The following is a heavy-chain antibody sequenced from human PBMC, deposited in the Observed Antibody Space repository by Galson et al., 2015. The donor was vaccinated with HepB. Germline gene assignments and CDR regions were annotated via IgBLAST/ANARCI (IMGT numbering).Heavy chain of an antibody. V-gene: IGHV3-30*18. CDR2: ISYDGSNK. D-gene: IGHD3-10*01. CDR1: GFTFSSYG. Sequence: SLRLSCAASGFTFSSYGMHWVRQAPGKGLEWVAVISYDGSNKYYADSVKGRFTISRDNSKNTLYLQMNSLRAEDTAVYYCAKDPHGELYNYFDYWGQGTLVTVSS. J-gene: IGHJ4*02. CDR3: AKDPHGELYNYFDY.